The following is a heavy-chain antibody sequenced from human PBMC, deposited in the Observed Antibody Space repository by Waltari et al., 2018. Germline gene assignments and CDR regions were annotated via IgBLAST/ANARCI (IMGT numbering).Heavy chain of an antibody. J-gene: IGHJ6*03. CDR1: GYSISSGYY. D-gene: IGHD3-10*01. Sequence: QVQLQESGPGLVKPSETLSLTCAVSGYSISSGYYWGWIRQPPGKGLEWIGSIYHSGSTYYNPSLKSRVTISVDTSKNQFSLKLSSVTAADTAVYYCARALKYYGSGDRNYYYMDVWGKGTTVTVSS. CDR3: ARALKYYGSGDRNYYYMDV. V-gene: IGHV4-38-2*01. CDR2: IYHSGST.